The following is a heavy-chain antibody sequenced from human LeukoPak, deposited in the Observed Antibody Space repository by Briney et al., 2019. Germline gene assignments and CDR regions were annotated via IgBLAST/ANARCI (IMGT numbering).Heavy chain of an antibody. CDR3: ARGGYDFWSGYSPYDFDI. D-gene: IGHD3-3*01. CDR1: GGSISSGGYS. CDR2: IYHSGST. J-gene: IGHJ3*02. V-gene: IGHV4-30-2*01. Sequence: PSQTLSLTCAVSGGSISSGGYSWSWIRQPPGKGLEWIGYIYHSGSTYYNPSLKSRVTISVERSKNQFSLKLSSVTAADTAVYYCARGGYDFWSGYSPYDFDIWGQGTMVTVSS.